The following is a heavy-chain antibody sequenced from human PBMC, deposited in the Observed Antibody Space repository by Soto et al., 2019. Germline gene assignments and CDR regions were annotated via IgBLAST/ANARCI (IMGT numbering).Heavy chain of an antibody. J-gene: IGHJ3*02. CDR3: ARPHNDYGGNSRAFDI. V-gene: IGHV5-51*01. D-gene: IGHD4-17*01. CDR2: IYPGDSDT. Sequence: GESLKISCKGSGYSFTSYWIGWVRQMPGKGLEWMGIIYPGDSDTRYSPSFQGQVTISADKSISTAYLQWSSLKASDTAMYYCARPHNDYGGNSRAFDIWGQGTMVTVS. CDR1: GYSFTSYW.